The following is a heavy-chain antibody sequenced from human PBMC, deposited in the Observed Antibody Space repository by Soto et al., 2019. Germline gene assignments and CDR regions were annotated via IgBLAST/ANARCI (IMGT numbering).Heavy chain of an antibody. D-gene: IGHD3-10*01. J-gene: IGHJ6*02. CDR1: GGSVGGDY. CDR3: ARGDYSGSGHRIPYYYYGLDV. V-gene: IGHV4-34*01. Sequence: SDALSRTCGVYGGSVGGDYWSWIRQPPGKXQEWMGEINHSGSTNYNPALKSRVTISVDTSKNQVSLKVSSVTAADTAVYYCARGDYSGSGHRIPYYYYGLDVWGQGRTVTVSS. CDR2: INHSGST.